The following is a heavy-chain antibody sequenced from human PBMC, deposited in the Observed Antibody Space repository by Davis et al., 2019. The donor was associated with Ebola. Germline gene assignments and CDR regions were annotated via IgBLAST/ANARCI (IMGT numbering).Heavy chain of an antibody. Sequence: GESLKISCAASGFTFSSYWMSWVRQAPGKGLEWVANIKQDGSEKYYVDSVKGRFTISRDNAKNSLYLQMNSLRAEDTAVYYCARSFYDILTGYFYYYYYMDVWGKGTTVTVSS. CDR3: ARSFYDILTGYFYYYYYMDV. V-gene: IGHV3-7*01. CDR1: GFTFSSYW. D-gene: IGHD3-9*01. CDR2: IKQDGSEK. J-gene: IGHJ6*03.